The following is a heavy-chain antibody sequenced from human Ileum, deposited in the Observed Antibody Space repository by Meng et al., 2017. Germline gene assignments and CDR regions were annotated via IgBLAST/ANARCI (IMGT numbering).Heavy chain of an antibody. J-gene: IGHJ5*02. Sequence: TLKESGPTLVKPTQTLTLTCTFSGFSLSTSGVGVGWIRQPPGKALEWLAVIYWSDEKRYSPTLKSRLTITKDTSKNQVVLTVTNMDTVDTATYYCAHRRGMSTTGGLFDPWGQGTLVTVSS. CDR2: IYWSDEK. V-gene: IGHV2-5*01. CDR3: AHRRGMSTTGGLFDP. D-gene: IGHD1-1*01. CDR1: GFSLSTSGVG.